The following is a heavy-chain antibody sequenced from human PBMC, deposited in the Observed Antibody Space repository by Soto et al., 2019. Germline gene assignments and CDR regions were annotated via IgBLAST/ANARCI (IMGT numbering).Heavy chain of an antibody. CDR3: ARVGAAGRYYYYYGMDV. V-gene: IGHV3-30-3*01. J-gene: IGHJ6*02. CDR1: GFTFSSYA. D-gene: IGHD6-13*01. CDR2: ISYDGSNK. Sequence: VQLLESGGGLVQPGGSLRLSCAASGFTFSSYAMHWVRQAPGKGLEWVAVISYDGSNKYYADSVKGRFTISRDNSKNTLYLQMNSLRAEDTAVYYCARVGAAGRYYYYYGMDVWGQGTTVTVSS.